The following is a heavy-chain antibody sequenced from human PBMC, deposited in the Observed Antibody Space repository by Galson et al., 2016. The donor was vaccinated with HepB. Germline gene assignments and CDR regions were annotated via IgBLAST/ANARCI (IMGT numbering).Heavy chain of an antibody. CDR2: IYSGGST. J-gene: IGHJ4*02. CDR1: GLAVRSNF. D-gene: IGHD3-16*02. CDR3: ARVQTFYDYTWGTSRPRYFDY. V-gene: IGHV3-53*01. Sequence: SLTLSCAVSGLAVRSNFMAWVRKAPGKGLEWVSLIYSGGSTYYADSVRGRFPISRDISKNTLFLEMLNLRAEDTAVYYCARVQTFYDYTWGTSRPRYFDYWGQGTLVTVSS.